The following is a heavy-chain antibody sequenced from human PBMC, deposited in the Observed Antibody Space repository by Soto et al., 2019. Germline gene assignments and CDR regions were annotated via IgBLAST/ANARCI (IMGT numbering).Heavy chain of an antibody. CDR1: GFAFSFYS. D-gene: IGHD6-19*01. Sequence: EVVLLESGGGLVQPGGSLRLSCEVSGFAFSFYSMSWVRQAPGKGLEWVASISGNGGNTYYAASGKGRFTFSRDNSKNTLYLQMNTLRGEDTAVYYCAKDRGGFTNGWAFFDSWGQGTLVTVSS. CDR3: AKDRGGFTNGWAFFDS. CDR2: ISGNGGNT. V-gene: IGHV3-23*01. J-gene: IGHJ4*02.